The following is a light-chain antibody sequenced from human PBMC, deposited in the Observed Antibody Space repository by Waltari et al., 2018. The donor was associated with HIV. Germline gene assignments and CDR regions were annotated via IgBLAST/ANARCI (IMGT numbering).Light chain of an antibody. CDR3: MQSIQRLYT. CDR2: EVT. CDR1: RSLLHSDGKTY. Sequence: VMTQTPLSLAVTPWQSESFSCSSSRSLLHSDGKTYLYWYLQKSGQPPQLLINEVTNRLAGVPHRFSGSGSGTNFTLRISRVEADDAGTYYCMQSIQRLYTFGQG. J-gene: IGKJ2*01. V-gene: IGKV2D-29*01.